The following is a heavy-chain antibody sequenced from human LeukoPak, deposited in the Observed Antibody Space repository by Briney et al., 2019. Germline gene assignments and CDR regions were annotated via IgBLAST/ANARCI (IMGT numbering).Heavy chain of an antibody. CDR2: INPNSGGT. J-gene: IGHJ6*04. CDR3: ARLYYDFWSGLGPGLDV. CDR1: GYTFTGYY. D-gene: IGHD3-3*01. V-gene: IGHV1-2*02. Sequence: ASVKVSCKASGYTFTGYYMHWVRQAPGQGLEWMGWINPNSGGTNYAQKFQGRVTMTRDTSISTAYMELSRLRSDDTAVYYCARLYYDFWSGLGPGLDVWGKGTTVTVSS.